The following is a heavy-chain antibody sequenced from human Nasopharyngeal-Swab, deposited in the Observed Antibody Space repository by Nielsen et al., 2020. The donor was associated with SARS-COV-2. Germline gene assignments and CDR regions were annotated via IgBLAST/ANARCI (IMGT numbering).Heavy chain of an antibody. V-gene: IGHV7-4-1*02. CDR3: ARDDSITIFGVVIEFSGMDV. D-gene: IGHD3-3*01. J-gene: IGHJ6*02. Sequence: ASGKVSCKASGYTFTSYAMNWVRQAPGQGLEWMGWINTNTGNPTYAQGFTGRFVFSLDTSVSTAYLQISSLKAEDTAVYYCARDDSITIFGVVIEFSGMDVWGQGTTVTVSS. CDR1: GYTFTSYA. CDR2: INTNTGNP.